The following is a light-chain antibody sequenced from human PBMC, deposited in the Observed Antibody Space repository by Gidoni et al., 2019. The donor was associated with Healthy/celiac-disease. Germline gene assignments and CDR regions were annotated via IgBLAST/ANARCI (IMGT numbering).Light chain of an antibody. V-gene: IGKV3-11*01. CDR3: QQRSSWPVLT. CDR1: QSVSTF. J-gene: IGKJ4*01. CDR2: EAS. Sequence: ELVLTQSPATLSLSPGERATLSCRASQSVSTFLAWYQQKPGQDTRLLIYEASDRATGIPARFSGSGYGTDFTLTISSLETEDFAVYYCQQRSSWPVLTFGGGTKVEIK.